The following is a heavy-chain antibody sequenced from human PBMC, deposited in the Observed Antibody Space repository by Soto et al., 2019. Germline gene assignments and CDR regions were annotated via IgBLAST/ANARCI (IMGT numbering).Heavy chain of an antibody. J-gene: IGHJ6*02. Sequence: QVQLQESGPGLVKPSETLSLTCTVSGGSVSNISDYWSWVRQPPGKGLEWIGYIYYSGSADYNPSLGSRVTISLDTSKNQFSLKLSSVTTADTAVYHCARGVGFGYYYYHMDLWGQGTTVTVSS. V-gene: IGHV4-61*01. D-gene: IGHD3-10*01. CDR3: ARGVGFGYYYYHMDL. CDR2: IYYSGSA. CDR1: GGSVSNISDY.